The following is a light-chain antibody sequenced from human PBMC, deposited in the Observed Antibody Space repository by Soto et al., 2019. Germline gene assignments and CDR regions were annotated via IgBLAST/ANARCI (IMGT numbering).Light chain of an antibody. CDR3: QQYGSSPLT. J-gene: IGKJ4*01. CDR2: GAS. CDR1: QTINNN. V-gene: IGKV3-20*01. Sequence: VMTQAPATLSVSPGERATLSCRASQTINNNVAWYQLKDGQVPRLVIYGASTRAAGIPDRFSGSGSGTDFTLTISRLEPEDFAVYYCQQYGSSPLTFGGGTKVDIK.